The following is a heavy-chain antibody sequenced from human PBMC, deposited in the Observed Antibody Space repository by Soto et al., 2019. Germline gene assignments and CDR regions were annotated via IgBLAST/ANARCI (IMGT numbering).Heavy chain of an antibody. V-gene: IGHV3-48*01. CDR2: ISSSSGTI. CDR3: ARYGGYDWDY. J-gene: IGHJ4*02. D-gene: IGHD5-12*01. CDR1: GFTFSTYS. Sequence: GGSLRLSCAVSGFTFSTYSMNWVRQAPGKGLEWISYISSSSGTIYYADSVKGRFTISRDNAKNSLYLQMNSLRAEDTAVYYCARYGGYDWDYWGQGTLVTVSS.